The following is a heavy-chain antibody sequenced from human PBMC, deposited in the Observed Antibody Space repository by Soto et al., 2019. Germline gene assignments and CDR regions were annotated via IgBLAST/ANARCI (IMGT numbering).Heavy chain of an antibody. Sequence: PGGSLSLSCAASGFTFISCAMSCVGQAAGKGLEWVSGISGSGGSTYYADSVKGRFTISRDNSKNTVYLQMNSLRGEDTAVYYCAKIRSSSSSYYFYSGMDVWGQGTTVTVSS. J-gene: IGHJ6*02. CDR3: AKIRSSSSSYYFYSGMDV. V-gene: IGHV3-23*01. CDR1: GFTFISCA. CDR2: ISGSGGST. D-gene: IGHD6-6*01.